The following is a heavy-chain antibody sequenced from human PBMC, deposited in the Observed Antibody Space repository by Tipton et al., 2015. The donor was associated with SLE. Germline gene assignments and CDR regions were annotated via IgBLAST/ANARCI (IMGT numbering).Heavy chain of an antibody. CDR3: ARDSSVGTMVRGVMTY. CDR2: ISAYNGNT. CDR1: GYTFTTYG. D-gene: IGHD3-10*01. J-gene: IGHJ4*02. Sequence: QVQLVQSGAEVKKPGASVKVSCKASGYTFTTYGISWVRQAPGQGLEWMGWISAYNGNTNYAQKLQGRVTMTTDTSTTTAYMELRSLRSDDTAVYYCARDSSVGTMVRGVMTYWGQGTLVTVSS. V-gene: IGHV1-18*01.